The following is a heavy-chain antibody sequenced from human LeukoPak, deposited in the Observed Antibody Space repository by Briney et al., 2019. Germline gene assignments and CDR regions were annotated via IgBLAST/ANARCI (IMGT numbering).Heavy chain of an antibody. V-gene: IGHV3-66*01. CDR3: ARVGGYDFWSGYSHFDY. CDR2: IYSGGST. D-gene: IGHD3-3*01. J-gene: IGHJ4*02. CDR1: GFTVSSNY. Sequence: GGSLRLSCAASGFTVSSNYMSWVRQAPGKGLEWVLVIYSGGSTYYADSVKGRFTISRDNSKNTLYLQMNSLRAEDTAVYYCARVGGYDFWSGYSHFDYWGQGTLVTVSS.